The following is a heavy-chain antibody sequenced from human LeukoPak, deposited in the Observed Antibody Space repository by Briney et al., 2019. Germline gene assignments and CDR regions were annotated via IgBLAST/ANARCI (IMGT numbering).Heavy chain of an antibody. CDR1: GYTFTDYY. J-gene: IGHJ4*02. D-gene: IGHD3-10*01. V-gene: IGHV1-2*02. CDR3: ARDSRRYGSGSYFHY. CDR2: INPNSGGT. Sequence: GASVKVSCKASGYTFTDYYMHWVRQAPGKGLEWMGWINPNSGGTNSAQNFQGRVTVTWDTSISTAYMELSSLTSDDTAIYYCARDSRRYGSGSYFHYWGQGTLVTVS.